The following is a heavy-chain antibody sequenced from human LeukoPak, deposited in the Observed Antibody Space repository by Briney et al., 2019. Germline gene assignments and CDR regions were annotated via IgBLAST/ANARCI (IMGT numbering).Heavy chain of an antibody. J-gene: IGHJ4*02. CDR3: AGSGSDRLSHDS. Sequence: SETLSLTCTVSGYSISSGYYWGWIRQPPGKGLEWIGEIYHSGSTSYNPSLKSRVTISLDKSKNQFSLKLSSVTAPDTAVYYCAGSGSDRLSHDSWGQGTLVTVSS. V-gene: IGHV4-38-2*02. CDR2: IYHSGST. CDR1: GYSISSGYY. D-gene: IGHD5-12*01.